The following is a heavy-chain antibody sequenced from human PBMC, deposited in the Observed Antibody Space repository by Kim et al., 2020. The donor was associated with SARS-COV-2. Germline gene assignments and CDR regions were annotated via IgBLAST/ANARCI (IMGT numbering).Heavy chain of an antibody. D-gene: IGHD6-13*01. Sequence: QGRVTITRDTSASTAYMELSSLKSEDTAVYYCAREIAAAGSTMYHYGMDVWGQGTTVTVSS. CDR3: AREIAAAGSTMYHYGMDV. J-gene: IGHJ6*02. V-gene: IGHV1-3*01.